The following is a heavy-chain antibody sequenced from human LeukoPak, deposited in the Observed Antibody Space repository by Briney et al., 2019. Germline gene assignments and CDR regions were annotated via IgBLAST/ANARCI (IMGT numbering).Heavy chain of an antibody. J-gene: IGHJ4*02. D-gene: IGHD3-22*01. Sequence: PSETLSLTCTVSGGSISSSSYYWGWIRQPPGKGLEWIGSIYYSGSTYYNPSLKSRVTISVDTSKNQFSLKLSSVTAADTAVYYCAREGYYDSSGYCGYWGQGTLVTVSS. CDR3: AREGYYDSSGYCGY. V-gene: IGHV4-39*02. CDR2: IYYSGST. CDR1: GGSISSSSYY.